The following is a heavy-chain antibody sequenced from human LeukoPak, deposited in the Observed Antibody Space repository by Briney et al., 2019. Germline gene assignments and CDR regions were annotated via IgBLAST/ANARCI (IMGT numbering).Heavy chain of an antibody. J-gene: IGHJ4*02. D-gene: IGHD3-22*01. Sequence: YWIGWVRQMPGKGLEWMGIINHSGSTNYNPSLKSRVTISGDTSKNQFSLRLSSVTAADTAVYYCARASYSYDINGWVPFDYWGQGTLVTVSS. CDR3: ARASYSYDINGWVPFDY. CDR2: INHSGST. V-gene: IGHV4-34*13. CDR1: Y.